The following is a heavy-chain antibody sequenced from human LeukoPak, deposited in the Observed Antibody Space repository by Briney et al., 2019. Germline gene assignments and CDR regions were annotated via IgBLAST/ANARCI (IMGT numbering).Heavy chain of an antibody. Sequence: GGSLRLSCAASGFTFRTSGMNWVRQAPGKGLEWVSAISGSSGSTYYADSVKGRFTISRDNSKNTLYLQMNSLRAEDTAVYYCAKVAGYSYVGVYYFDYWGQGTLVTVSS. CDR3: AKVAGYSYVGVYYFDY. J-gene: IGHJ4*02. D-gene: IGHD5-18*01. CDR1: GFTFRTSG. CDR2: ISGSSGST. V-gene: IGHV3-23*01.